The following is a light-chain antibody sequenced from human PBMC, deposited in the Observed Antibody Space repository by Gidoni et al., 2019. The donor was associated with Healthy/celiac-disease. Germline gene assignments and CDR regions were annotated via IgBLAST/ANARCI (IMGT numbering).Light chain of an antibody. CDR2: SNN. CDR1: SSNIGSNT. CDR3: AAWDDSLNGQGV. Sequence: QSVLTQPPSASGTPGQWVTIFCSGSSSNIGSNTVNWYQQLPGTAPKLLIYSNNQRPSGVPDRFSGSKSGTSASLAISGLQSEDEADYYCAAWDDSLNGQGVFGGGTKLTVL. V-gene: IGLV1-44*01. J-gene: IGLJ3*02.